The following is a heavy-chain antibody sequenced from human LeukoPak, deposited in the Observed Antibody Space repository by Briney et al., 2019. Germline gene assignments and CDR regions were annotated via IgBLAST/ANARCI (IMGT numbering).Heavy chain of an antibody. CDR3: AGTVVTRDAFDI. V-gene: IGHV1-69*01. Sequence: GASVKVSCTASGGTFSSCAISWVRQAPGQGLEWMGGIIPIFGTANYAQKFQGRVTITADESTSTAYMELNSLRSEDTAVYYCAGTVVTRDAFDIWGQGTMVTVSS. J-gene: IGHJ3*02. CDR2: IIPIFGTA. CDR1: GGTFSSCA. D-gene: IGHD4-23*01.